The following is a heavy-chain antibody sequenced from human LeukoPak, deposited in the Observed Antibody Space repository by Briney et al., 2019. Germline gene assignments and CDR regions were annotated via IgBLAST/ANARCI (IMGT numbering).Heavy chain of an antibody. CDR2: IYSGGST. D-gene: IGHD3-9*01. CDR3: ARVIVTGYYDAFDI. V-gene: IGHV3-53*01. CDR1: GFTVSSNH. Sequence: GGSLRLSCAASGFTVSSNHMSWVRQAPGKGLEWVSVIYSGGSTYYADSVKGRFTISRDNSKNTLYLQMNSLRAEDTAMYYCARVIVTGYYDAFDIWGQGTMVTVSS. J-gene: IGHJ3*02.